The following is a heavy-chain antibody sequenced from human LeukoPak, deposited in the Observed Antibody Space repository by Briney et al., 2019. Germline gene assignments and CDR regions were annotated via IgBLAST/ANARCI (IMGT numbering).Heavy chain of an antibody. CDR1: GFTFSSYW. J-gene: IGHJ4*02. Sequence: GGSLRLSCAASGFTFSSYWMSWVRQAPGKGLEWVANIKRDGSEKYYVDSVTGRFTISRDTAKNSLYLQMRSLRAEDTAVYYCAKAIHVLRFLEWLSDTYYFDYWGQGTLVTVSS. V-gene: IGHV3-7*01. CDR2: IKRDGSEK. D-gene: IGHD3-3*01. CDR3: AKAIHVLRFLEWLSDTYYFDY.